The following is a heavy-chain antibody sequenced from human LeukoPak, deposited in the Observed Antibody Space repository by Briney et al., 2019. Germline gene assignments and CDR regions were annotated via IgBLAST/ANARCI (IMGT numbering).Heavy chain of an antibody. CDR2: ISPYNGNT. Sequence: GASVKVSCKASGYMFKSFGLSWVRQAPGQGLEWMGWISPYNGNTSYAQKVQGRVTMTADTSTRTAYMELRGLRFDDTAVYYCARGVRVGELSTWYYFDYWGQGTLVTVSS. J-gene: IGHJ4*02. V-gene: IGHV1-18*01. CDR3: ARGVRVGELSTWYYFDY. CDR1: GYMFKSFG. D-gene: IGHD3-16*02.